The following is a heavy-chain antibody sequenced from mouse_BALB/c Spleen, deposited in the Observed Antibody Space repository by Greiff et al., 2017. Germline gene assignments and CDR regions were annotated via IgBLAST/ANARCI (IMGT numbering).Heavy chain of an antibody. J-gene: IGHJ3*01. CDR1: GFNIKDYY. Sequence: EVKLVESGAELVRPGALVKLSCKASGFNIKDYYMHWVKQRPEQGLEWIGWIDPENGNTIYDPKFQGKASITADTSSNTAYLQLSSLTSEDTAVYYCAPYGNYGGFAYWGQGTLVTVSA. CDR2: IDPENGNT. D-gene: IGHD2-1*01. V-gene: IGHV14-1*02. CDR3: APYGNYGGFAY.